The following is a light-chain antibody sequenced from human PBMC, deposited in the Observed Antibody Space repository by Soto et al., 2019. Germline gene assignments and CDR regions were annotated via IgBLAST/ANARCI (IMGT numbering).Light chain of an antibody. CDR1: SSDVGAYNL. J-gene: IGLJ1*01. Sequence: QSALTQPASVSGSPGQSVTISCTGTSSDVGAYNLVSWYQQYPGKVPKLMIYEVSNRPSGVSNRFSGSKSGNTASLTISGLQAEDEADYFCSSYSISTAYLFGTGTKVTVL. CDR2: EVS. V-gene: IGLV2-14*01. CDR3: SSYSISTAYL.